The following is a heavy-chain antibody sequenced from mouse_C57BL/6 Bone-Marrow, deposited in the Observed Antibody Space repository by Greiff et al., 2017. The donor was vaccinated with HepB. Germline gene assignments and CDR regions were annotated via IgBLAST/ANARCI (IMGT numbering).Heavy chain of an antibody. CDR2: ISNLAYSI. J-gene: IGHJ1*03. V-gene: IGHV5-15*04. CDR1: GFTFSDYG. CDR3: ARREDYWYFDV. Sequence: EVKLVESGGGLVQPGGSLKLSCAASGFTFSDYGMAWVRQAPRKGPEWVAFISNLAYSIYYADTVTGRFTISRENAKNTLYLEMSSLRSEDTAMYYCARREDYWYFDVWGTGTTVTVSS.